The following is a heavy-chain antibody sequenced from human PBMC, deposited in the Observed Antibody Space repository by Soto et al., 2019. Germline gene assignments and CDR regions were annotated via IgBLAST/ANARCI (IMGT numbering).Heavy chain of an antibody. J-gene: IGHJ4*02. Sequence: SETLSLTCTVCGGSVSSGSYYWSWIRQTPGKGLEWIGYIYYSGSTNYNPSLKSRVTISVDTSKNQFSLKLSSVTAADTAVYYCAREYSSSSSFGYWGQGILVTVSS. CDR1: GGSVSSGSYY. V-gene: IGHV4-61*01. CDR3: AREYSSSSSFGY. D-gene: IGHD6-6*01. CDR2: IYYSGST.